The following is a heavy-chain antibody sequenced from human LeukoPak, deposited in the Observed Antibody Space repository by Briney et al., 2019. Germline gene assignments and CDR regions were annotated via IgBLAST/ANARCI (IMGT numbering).Heavy chain of an antibody. V-gene: IGHV4-59*01. CDR1: GGSISSYY. CDR3: ARVGGYYDSSGYYYYYYMDV. Sequence: PSETLSLTCTVSGGSISSYYWSWIRQPPGKGLEWIGYIYYSGSTNYNPSLKSRVTISVDTSKNQFSLKLSSVTAADTAVYYCARVGGYYDSSGYYYYYYMDVWGKGTTVTISS. CDR2: IYYSGST. D-gene: IGHD3-22*01. J-gene: IGHJ6*03.